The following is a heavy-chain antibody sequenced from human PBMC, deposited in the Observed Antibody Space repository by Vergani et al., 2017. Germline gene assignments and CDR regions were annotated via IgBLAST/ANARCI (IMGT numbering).Heavy chain of an antibody. CDR1: GITFGNYG. V-gene: IGHV3-30*02. CDR3: AKHFRGWGIDY. CDR2: IKFDGSNQ. D-gene: IGHD3-16*01. J-gene: IGHJ4*02. Sequence: QVQLVESGGGVVQRGGSLKISWATSGITFGNYGLQWIRQGTGKGLEFVAFIKFDGSNQYYADSVKGRFTLSRDFSKNTLYLQMNSLRTDDTATYYCAKHFRGWGIDYWGQGTQVIVSS.